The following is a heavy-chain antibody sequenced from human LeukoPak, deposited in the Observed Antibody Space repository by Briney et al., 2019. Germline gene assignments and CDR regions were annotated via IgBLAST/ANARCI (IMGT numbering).Heavy chain of an antibody. Sequence: PSETLSLTCTVSGGSISSGSYYWSWIRQPAGKGLEWIGRIYTSGSTNYNPSLKSRVTISVDTSKNQFSLKLSSVTAADTAVYYCARGLGPTSNNWFDPWGQGTLVTVSS. CDR3: ARGLGPTSNNWFDP. J-gene: IGHJ5*02. V-gene: IGHV4-61*02. CDR1: GGSISSGSYY. CDR2: IYTSGST. D-gene: IGHD3-16*01.